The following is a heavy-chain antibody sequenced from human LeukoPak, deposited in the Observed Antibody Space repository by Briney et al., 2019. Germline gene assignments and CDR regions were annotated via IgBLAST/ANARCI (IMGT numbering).Heavy chain of an antibody. CDR3: ARDWVGGWFGESLYDAFDI. D-gene: IGHD3-10*01. V-gene: IGHV1-24*01. CDR1: GYTLTELS. Sequence: ASVKVSCKVSGYTLTELSMHWVRQAPGKGLEWMGGFDPEDGETIYAQKFQGRVTMTEDTSTDTAYMELSSLRSEDTAVYYCARDWVGGWFGESLYDAFDIWGQGTMVTVSS. CDR2: FDPEDGET. J-gene: IGHJ3*02.